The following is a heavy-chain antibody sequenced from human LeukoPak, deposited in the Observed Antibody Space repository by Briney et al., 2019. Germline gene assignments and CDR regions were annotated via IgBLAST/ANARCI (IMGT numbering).Heavy chain of an antibody. CDR3: ARRAGSYFNWFDP. Sequence: GESLKISCQGSGYRFTNYWIGWVRQIPGKGLEWMGIIYPGDSDTRYSPSFLGQLTISADKSISTAYLQWSSLKGSDTAMYYCARRAGSYFNWFDPWGQGTLVTVSS. CDR2: IYPGDSDT. V-gene: IGHV5-51*01. CDR1: GYRFTNYW. J-gene: IGHJ5*02. D-gene: IGHD3-10*01.